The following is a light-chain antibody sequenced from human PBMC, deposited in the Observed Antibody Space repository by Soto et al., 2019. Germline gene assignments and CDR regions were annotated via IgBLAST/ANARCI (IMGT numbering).Light chain of an antibody. J-gene: IGKJ4*01. Sequence: DIQMTQSPSSLSASVGDRVTITCQASQDISKSLNWYQQKPGKAPKPLIYDASNLETGVPSRFSGGGSGTDFTFTISSMQAEDIATYYCQQYDNLPLTFGGGTNVEIQ. CDR2: DAS. CDR3: QQYDNLPLT. CDR1: QDISKS. V-gene: IGKV1-33*01.